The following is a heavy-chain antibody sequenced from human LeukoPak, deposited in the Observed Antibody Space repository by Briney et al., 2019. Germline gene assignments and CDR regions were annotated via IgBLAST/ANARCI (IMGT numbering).Heavy chain of an antibody. CDR1: GYTFTSYG. D-gene: IGHD2-2*01. Sequence: ASVKVSCKASGYTFTSYGISWVRQAPGQGLEWMGWISAYNGNTNYAQKLQGRVTITADESTSTAYMELSSLRSEDTAVYYCALGPIVVVPAAIPRYMDVWGKGTTVTVSS. V-gene: IGHV1-18*01. CDR2: ISAYNGNT. J-gene: IGHJ6*03. CDR3: ALGPIVVVPAAIPRYMDV.